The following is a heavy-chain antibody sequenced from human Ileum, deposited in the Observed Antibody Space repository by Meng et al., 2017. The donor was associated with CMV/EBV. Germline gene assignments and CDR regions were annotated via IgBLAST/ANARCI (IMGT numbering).Heavy chain of an antibody. CDR3: VKSKDFGDSCPGAS. J-gene: IGHJ5*02. CDR2: IIGNGGIT. CDR1: GFPFSSYA. Sequence: EVNLLESGGGLVRLGGSLQLSCAASGFPFSSYAMTWVRQAPGKGLEWVSTIIGNGGITYYAQSVRGRFTISRDDSKNTLYLQMDSLRAEDTALYYCVKSKDFGDSCPGASWGQGILVTVSS. V-gene: IGHV3-23*01. D-gene: IGHD4-17*01.